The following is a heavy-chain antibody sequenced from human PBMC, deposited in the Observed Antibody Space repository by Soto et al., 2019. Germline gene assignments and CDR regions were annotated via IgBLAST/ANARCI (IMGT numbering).Heavy chain of an antibody. CDR3: AAGGGLPRYY. D-gene: IGHD3-16*01. CDR1: GGSISSGGYS. Sequence: QLQLQESGSGLVKTSQTLSLTCAVSGGSISSGGYSWSWIRQPPGKGLEWIGYIYHSGSTYYNPYLKSRVTISVDRSKNQCSLELSSVTAADTAVYYCAAGGGLPRYYWGQGTLVTVSS. V-gene: IGHV4-30-2*01. CDR2: IYHSGST. J-gene: IGHJ4*02.